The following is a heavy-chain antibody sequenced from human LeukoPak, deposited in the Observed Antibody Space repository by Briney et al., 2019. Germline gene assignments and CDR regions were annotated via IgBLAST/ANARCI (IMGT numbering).Heavy chain of an antibody. D-gene: IGHD3-22*01. V-gene: IGHV3-23*01. Sequence: PGGSLRLSCAASGFTFSSYAMSWVRQAPGKGLEWVSVISGSGGRPYYEDSVKGRFTISRDNPKNTLYLQMNSLRAEDTAVYYCAKGRSADMIEAAFDYWGQGTLVTVSS. CDR3: AKGRSADMIEAAFDY. J-gene: IGHJ4*02. CDR1: GFTFSSYA. CDR2: ISGSGGRP.